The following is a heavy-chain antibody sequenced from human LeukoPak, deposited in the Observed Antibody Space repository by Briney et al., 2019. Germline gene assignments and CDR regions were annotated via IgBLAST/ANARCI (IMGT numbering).Heavy chain of an antibody. CDR3: ARDRGYCSGGSCLHYNWFDP. CDR1: GFTFSSYW. CDR2: INSDGSST. Sequence: GGSLRLSCAASGFTFSSYWMHWVRQAPGKGLVWVSRINSDGSSTSYADSVKGRFTISRDNAKNTLYLQMNSLRAEDTAVYYCARDRGYCSGGSCLHYNWFDPWGQGTLVTVSS. D-gene: IGHD2-15*01. J-gene: IGHJ5*02. V-gene: IGHV3-74*01.